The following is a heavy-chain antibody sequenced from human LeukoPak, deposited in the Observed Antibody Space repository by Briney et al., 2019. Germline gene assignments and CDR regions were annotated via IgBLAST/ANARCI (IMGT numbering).Heavy chain of an antibody. CDR2: IYPGDSDT. J-gene: IGHJ4*02. V-gene: IGHV5-51*01. Sequence: GESLKISCKASGYSFTNYWIGWVRQMPGPGLECMAIIYPGDSDTRYSPSFHGQVTISADKSISTAYLQWSSLKASDTAVYYCARHFSGDYIKSVPVAFYLDYWGQGTLVTVTS. CDR3: ARHFSGDYIKSVPVAFYLDY. CDR1: GYSFTNYW. D-gene: IGHD4-11*01.